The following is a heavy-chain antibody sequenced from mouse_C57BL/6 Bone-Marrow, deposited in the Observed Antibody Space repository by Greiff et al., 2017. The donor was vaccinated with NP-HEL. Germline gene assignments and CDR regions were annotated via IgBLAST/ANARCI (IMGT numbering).Heavy chain of an antibody. D-gene: IGHD2-2*01. CDR3: ARCYYGYDVLWFAY. CDR2: IYPGDGDT. Sequence: QVQLKQSGAELVKPGASVKISCKASGYAFSSYWMNWVKQRPGKGLEWIGQIYPGDGDTNYNGKFKGKATLTADKSSSTAYMQLSSLTSEDSAVYFCARCYYGYDVLWFAYWGQGTLVTVSA. J-gene: IGHJ3*01. V-gene: IGHV1-80*01. CDR1: GYAFSSYW.